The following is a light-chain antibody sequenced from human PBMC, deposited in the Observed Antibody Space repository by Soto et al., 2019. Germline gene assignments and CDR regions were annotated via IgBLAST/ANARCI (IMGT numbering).Light chain of an antibody. J-gene: IGKJ1*01. Sequence: EIVMTQSPAPRSVSPGDRTTLYCMASQSLGDNLAWYQQKPGQAPRLLIYVAYTRATGIPARFSVSGSGTDFTLTISILQSEAFAVYFYQRYNYWPPGTFGQGTKVDIK. CDR3: QRYNYWPPGT. V-gene: IGKV3-15*01. CDR2: VAY. CDR1: QSLGDN.